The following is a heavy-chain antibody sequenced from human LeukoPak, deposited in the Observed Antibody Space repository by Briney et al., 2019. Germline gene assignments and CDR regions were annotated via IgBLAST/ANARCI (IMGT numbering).Heavy chain of an antibody. D-gene: IGHD1-20*01. CDR2: INPNSGGT. Sequence: GASVKVSCKASGCTFTGYYMHWVRQAPGQGLEWMGWINPNSGGTNYAQKFQGRVTMTRDTPISTAYMELSRLRSDDTAMYYCARTLTGASPGYWGQGTLVTVSS. V-gene: IGHV1-2*02. CDR1: GCTFTGYY. CDR3: ARTLTGASPGY. J-gene: IGHJ4*02.